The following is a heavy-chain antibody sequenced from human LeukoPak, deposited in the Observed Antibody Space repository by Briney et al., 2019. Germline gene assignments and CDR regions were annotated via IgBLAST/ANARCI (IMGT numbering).Heavy chain of an antibody. V-gene: IGHV4-34*01. J-gene: IGHJ4*02. Sequence: SETLSLTCAVYVGSFSGYYWSWIRQPPGKGLEWIGEINHSGSTNYNPSLKSRVTISVDTSKNQFSLKLSSVTAADTAVYYCARGRIVGATSPYDCWGQGTPVTVSS. CDR1: VGSFSGYY. D-gene: IGHD1-26*01. CDR3: ARGRIVGATSPYDC. CDR2: INHSGST.